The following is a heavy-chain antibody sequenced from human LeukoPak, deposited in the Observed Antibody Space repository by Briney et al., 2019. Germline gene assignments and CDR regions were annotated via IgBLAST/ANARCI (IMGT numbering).Heavy chain of an antibody. Sequence: SVKVSRKASGGTFSSYAIRWVRQAPGQGLEWMGGIIPIFGTANYAQKFQGRVTITTDESTSTAYMELSSLRSEDTAVYYCASPPLGYSGYDYFYWGQGTLVTVSS. CDR1: GGTFSSYA. CDR2: IIPIFGTA. D-gene: IGHD5-12*01. V-gene: IGHV1-69*05. CDR3: ASPPLGYSGYDYFY. J-gene: IGHJ4*02.